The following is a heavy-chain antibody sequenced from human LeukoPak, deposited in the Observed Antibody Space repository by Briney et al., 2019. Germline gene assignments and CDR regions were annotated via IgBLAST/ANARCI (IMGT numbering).Heavy chain of an antibody. Sequence: PGRSLRVSCAASGFTFDDYAMHWVRQAPGKGLEWVSGISWNSGTIGYADSVKGRFIISRDSAKNSLYLQMNSLRAEDTALYYCTKDAGLYYAYYGMDVWGQGTTVTVSS. V-gene: IGHV3-9*01. J-gene: IGHJ6*02. CDR2: ISWNSGTI. CDR1: GFTFDDYA. CDR3: TKDAGLYYAYYGMDV. D-gene: IGHD6-13*01.